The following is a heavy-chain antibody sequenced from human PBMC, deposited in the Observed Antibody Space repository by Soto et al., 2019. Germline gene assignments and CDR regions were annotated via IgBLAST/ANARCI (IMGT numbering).Heavy chain of an antibody. V-gene: IGHV4-31*03. J-gene: IGHJ5*02. CDR1: GGSISSGGYY. Sequence: PSETLSLTCTVSGGSISSGGYYWSWIRQHPGKGLEWIGYIYYSGSTYYNPSLKSRVTISVDTSKNQFSLKLSSVTAADTAVYYCARAYSSSIENWFDPWGQGTLVTVSS. D-gene: IGHD6-6*01. CDR2: IYYSGST. CDR3: ARAYSSSIENWFDP.